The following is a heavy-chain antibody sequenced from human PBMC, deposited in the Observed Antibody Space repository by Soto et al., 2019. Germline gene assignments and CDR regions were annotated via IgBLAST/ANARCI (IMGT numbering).Heavy chain of an antibody. D-gene: IGHD6-19*01. V-gene: IGHV2-26*01. J-gene: IGHJ4*02. CDR3: ARIFGPKYSSGWYLGLGFDY. CDR1: GFSLSNARMG. Sequence: SGPTLVNPTETLTLACTVSGFSLSNARMGVSWIRQPPGKALEWLAHIFSNDEKSYSTSLKSRLTISKDTSKSQVVLTMTNMDPVDTATYYCARIFGPKYSSGWYLGLGFDYWGQGTLVTVSS. CDR2: IFSNDEK.